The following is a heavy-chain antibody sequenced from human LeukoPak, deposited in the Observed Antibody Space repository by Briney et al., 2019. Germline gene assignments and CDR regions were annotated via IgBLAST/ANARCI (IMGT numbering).Heavy chain of an antibody. Sequence: SETLSLTCTVSGSISGYYWSWIRQPPGKGLEWIGYIYTSGSTNYNPSLESRVTISVDTSKNQFSLDLSSVTAADTAVYYCARQECTSTSCLTKNAFDIWGQGTMVAVSS. D-gene: IGHD2-2*01. CDR2: IYTSGST. CDR3: ARQECTSTSCLTKNAFDI. J-gene: IGHJ3*02. CDR1: GSISGYY. V-gene: IGHV4-4*09.